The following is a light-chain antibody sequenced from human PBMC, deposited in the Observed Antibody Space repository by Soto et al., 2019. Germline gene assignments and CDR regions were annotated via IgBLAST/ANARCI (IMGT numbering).Light chain of an antibody. Sequence: EIVLSQSPGTLSLSPGERATLSCRASQSVSSNYLAWYQQKPGQAPRLLIYGASTRATGIPGRFSGSGSGTDFTLTISRLEPEDSAVYYCQQYGSSPTWTFGQGTKVDVK. V-gene: IGKV3-20*01. J-gene: IGKJ1*01. CDR3: QQYGSSPTWT. CDR1: QSVSSNY. CDR2: GAS.